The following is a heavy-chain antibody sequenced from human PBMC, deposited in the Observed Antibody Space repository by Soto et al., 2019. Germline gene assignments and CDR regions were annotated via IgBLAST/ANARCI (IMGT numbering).Heavy chain of an antibody. J-gene: IGHJ6*02. CDR1: GFTFSSYA. D-gene: IGHD6-6*01. CDR3: AKDPSIAARPDLRYYYGMDV. Sequence: EVQLLESGGGLVQPGGSLRLSCAASGFTFSSYAMSWVRQAPGKGLEWVSAISGSGGSTYYADSVKGRFTISRDNSKNTLYLQMNSLRAEDTAVYYCAKDPSIAARPDLRYYYGMDVWGQGTTVTVSS. CDR2: ISGSGGST. V-gene: IGHV3-23*01.